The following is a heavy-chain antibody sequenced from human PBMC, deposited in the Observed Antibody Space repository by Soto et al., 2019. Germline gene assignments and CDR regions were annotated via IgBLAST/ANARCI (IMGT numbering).Heavy chain of an antibody. CDR3: ARASSPRDPWLDY. CDR2: ISSSGGTI. Sequence: PGGSLRLSCGASGFTFSDDYMSWIRQAPGKGLEWVSYISSSGGTIYYADSVKGRFTISRDNAKNSLFLQMNSLRADDTAVYYCARASSPRDPWLDYWGQGILVTVSS. V-gene: IGHV3-11*01. CDR1: GFTFSDDY. J-gene: IGHJ4*02. D-gene: IGHD5-18*01.